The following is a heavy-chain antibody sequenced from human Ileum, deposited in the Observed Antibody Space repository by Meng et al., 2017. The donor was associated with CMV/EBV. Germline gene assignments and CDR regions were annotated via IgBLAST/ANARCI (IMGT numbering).Heavy chain of an antibody. Sequence: SETLSLTCTVSGGSMSSYYWSWIRQPPGRGLEYIGYIYYSGSTNYNPSLKSRVTLSEDTSKNQFSLKVSSVTAADTAVYYCARVLWFGETYYGLDVWGQGNTVNGAS. CDR1: GGSMSSYY. V-gene: IGHV4-59*01. CDR2: IYYSGST. J-gene: IGHJ6*02. CDR3: ARVLWFGETYYGLDV. D-gene: IGHD3-10*01.